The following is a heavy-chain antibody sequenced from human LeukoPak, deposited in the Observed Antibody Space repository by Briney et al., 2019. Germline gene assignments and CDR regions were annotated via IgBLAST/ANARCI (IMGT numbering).Heavy chain of an antibody. D-gene: IGHD7-27*01. J-gene: IGHJ4*02. CDR3: ATSLGPLAEY. Sequence: PGGSLRLSCAASGFSFSSNWMHWVRQTPGKGLVWVSRINSGGSGTSYADSVEGRFTISRDNAKNTLYLQMNSLKGEDTAVYYCATSLGPLAEYWGQGTLVTVSS. V-gene: IGHV3-74*01. CDR1: GFSFSSNW. CDR2: INSGGSGT.